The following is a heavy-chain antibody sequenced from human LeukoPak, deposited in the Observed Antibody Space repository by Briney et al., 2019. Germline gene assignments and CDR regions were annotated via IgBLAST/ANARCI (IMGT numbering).Heavy chain of an antibody. J-gene: IGHJ4*02. V-gene: IGHV1-46*01. CDR3: ARAGFDPGVYYDFWSGDTPFDY. CDR1: GYTFTSYY. Sequence: ASVKVSCKASGYTFTSYYMHWVRQAPGQGLEWMGIINPSGGSTSYAQKFQGRVTMTRDTSTSTVYMELSSLRAEDTAVYYCARAGFDPGVYYDFWSGDTPFDYWGQGTLVTVSS. D-gene: IGHD3-3*01. CDR2: INPSGGST.